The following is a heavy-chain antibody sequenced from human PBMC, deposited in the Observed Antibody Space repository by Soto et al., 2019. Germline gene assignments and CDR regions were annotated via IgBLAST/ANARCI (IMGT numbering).Heavy chain of an antibody. CDR2: ISYDGSNK. Sequence: QVQLVESGGGVVQPGRSLRLSCAASGFTFSSYAMHWVRQAPGKGLEWVAVISYDGSNKYYADSVKGRFTISRDNSKNTVYLQMNSLRAEDTAVYYCARGESQTTKPYYYYYGMDVWGQGTTVTVSS. CDR3: ARGESQTTKPYYYYYGMDV. D-gene: IGHD4-4*01. V-gene: IGHV3-30-3*01. J-gene: IGHJ6*02. CDR1: GFTFSSYA.